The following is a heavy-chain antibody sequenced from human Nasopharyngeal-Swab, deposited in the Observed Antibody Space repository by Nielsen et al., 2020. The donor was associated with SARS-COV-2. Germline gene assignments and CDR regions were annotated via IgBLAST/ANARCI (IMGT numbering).Heavy chain of an antibody. J-gene: IGHJ4*02. Sequence: GESLKISCAASGFTFSSDWMSWDRQAPGKGLEWVANIKQDGREKYYVDSVKGRFTISRDNAKNSLYLQMNSLRAEDTAVYYCASLSSSSWFFDYWGQGTLVTVSS. D-gene: IGHD6-13*01. CDR3: ASLSSSSWFFDY. CDR2: IKQDGREK. V-gene: IGHV3-7*01. CDR1: GFTFSSDW.